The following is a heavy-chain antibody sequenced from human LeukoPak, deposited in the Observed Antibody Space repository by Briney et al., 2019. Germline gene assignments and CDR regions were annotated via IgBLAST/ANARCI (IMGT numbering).Heavy chain of an antibody. V-gene: IGHV4-4*07. CDR3: ARSTLTIFGVLPRYYFDY. CDR1: GGSIINNY. CDR2: VHCGGST. D-gene: IGHD3-3*01. J-gene: IGHJ4*02. Sequence: TETLSLTCTVSGGSIINNYWAWIRQPAANGLEWIGRVHCGGSTNYNPSFGSRVTMSVNTSKNHVSLILSSVTAADTAVYYCARSTLTIFGVLPRYYFDYWGQGTLVTVSS.